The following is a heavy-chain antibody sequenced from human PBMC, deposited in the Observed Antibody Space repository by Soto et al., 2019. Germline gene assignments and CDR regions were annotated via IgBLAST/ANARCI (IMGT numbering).Heavy chain of an antibody. CDR3: ARDTYSGYYFGL. Sequence: QVQLRESGPGLVQPSQTLSLTCSVSGASVSGGSYYWSWVRQPPGKGLEWIGYIPSRGRPFYNPSLTSRGTISADTSKNRLSLQLTSVTAANTAVYYCARDTYSGYYFGLWGQGTLVTVSS. J-gene: IGHJ5*02. V-gene: IGHV4-30-4*01. CDR1: GASVSGGSYY. D-gene: IGHD5-12*01. CDR2: IPSRGRP.